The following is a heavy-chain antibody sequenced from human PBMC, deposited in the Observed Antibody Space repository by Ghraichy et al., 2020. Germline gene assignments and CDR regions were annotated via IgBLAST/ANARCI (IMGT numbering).Heavy chain of an antibody. CDR3: ARGGLDCSGGRCYYYYFDY. V-gene: IGHV4-59*01. Sequence: SETLSLTCTVSGCSISSYYWSWIRQPPGKGLEWIGYIYYSGSTNYNPSLKSRVTISVDTSKNQFSLKLSSVTAADTAVYYCARGGLDCSGGRCYYYYFDYWGQGTLVTVSS. CDR2: IYYSGST. CDR1: GCSISSYY. D-gene: IGHD2-15*01. J-gene: IGHJ4*01.